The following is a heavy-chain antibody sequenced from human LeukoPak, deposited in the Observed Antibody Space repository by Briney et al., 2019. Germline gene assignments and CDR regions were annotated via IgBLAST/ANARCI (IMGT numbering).Heavy chain of an antibody. CDR1: GYTFTSYG. Sequence: ASVKVSCKSSGYTFTSYGISWVRQAPGQGLEWMGIINPSGGSTSYAQKFQGRVTMTRDTSTSTVYMELSSLRSEDTAVYYCARDYHDAFDIWGQGTMVTVSS. CDR2: INPSGGST. J-gene: IGHJ3*02. V-gene: IGHV1-46*01. D-gene: IGHD3-16*02. CDR3: ARDYHDAFDI.